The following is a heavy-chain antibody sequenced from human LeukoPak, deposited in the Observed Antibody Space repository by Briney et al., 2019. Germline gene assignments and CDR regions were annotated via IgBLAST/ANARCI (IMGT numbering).Heavy chain of an antibody. CDR1: GFTVSSNY. CDR2: ISGGGVST. V-gene: IGHV3-23*01. J-gene: IGHJ6*03. Sequence: GGSLRLSCAASGFTVSSNYMSWVRQAPGKGLEWVSGISGGGVSTYYADSVHGRFIISRDNSQNTLYLQMSSLRAEDTGVYYCAKDGGYSANIYYTDVWGKGTTVTVSS. D-gene: IGHD5-18*01. CDR3: AKDGGYSANIYYTDV.